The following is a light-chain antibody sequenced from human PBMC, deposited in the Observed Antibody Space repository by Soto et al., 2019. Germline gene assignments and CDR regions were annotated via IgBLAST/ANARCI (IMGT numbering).Light chain of an antibody. CDR1: QSVSTY. Sequence: EVMLTQSASTLCLSPGERATLSCRASQSVSTYLAWYQQMPGQAPRLLIYDASYRATDIPPRFSGTGSETDFTLKISRLEPEDFAVYYCQQYENSPITFGQGTRLEIK. CDR2: DAS. V-gene: IGKV3-11*01. J-gene: IGKJ5*01. CDR3: QQYENSPIT.